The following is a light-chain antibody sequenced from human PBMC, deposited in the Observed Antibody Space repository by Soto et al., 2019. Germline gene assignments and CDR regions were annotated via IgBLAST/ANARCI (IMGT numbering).Light chain of an antibody. V-gene: IGKV3-15*01. Sequence: ELGMTQSPATLSVSTGERATLSCRASQSVSSNLALYQQKPGQAPRLLIYGAATRATGIPARFSGSGSGTEFTLNISSLQSEDFAVYYCQQYHNWRYTFGQGTTLEIK. CDR1: QSVSSN. J-gene: IGKJ2*01. CDR3: QQYHNWRYT. CDR2: GAA.